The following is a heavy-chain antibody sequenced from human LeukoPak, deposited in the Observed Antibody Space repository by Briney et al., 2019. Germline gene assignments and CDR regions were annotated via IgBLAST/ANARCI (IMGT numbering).Heavy chain of an antibody. V-gene: IGHV4-59*01. CDR2: IYYSGST. Sequence: SETLSLTCTVSGGSISSNYWSWIRQPPGRGLEWIGYIYYSGSTNYNPSLKSGVTISADTSKNQFSLKVSSVTAADTGVYYCARAGYSYGSIVFDYWGQGTLVTVSS. J-gene: IGHJ4*02. CDR1: GGSISSNY. CDR3: ARAGYSYGSIVFDY. D-gene: IGHD5-18*01.